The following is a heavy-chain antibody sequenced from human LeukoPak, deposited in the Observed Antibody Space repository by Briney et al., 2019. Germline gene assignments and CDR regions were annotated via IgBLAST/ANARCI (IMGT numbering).Heavy chain of an antibody. CDR2: IYTSGST. Sequence: KPSETLSLTCTVSGGSLSSYYWSWIRQPAGKGLEWIGRIYTSGSTNYNPSLKGRVTMSVDTSKNQFSLKVSSVTAADTAVYYCARDRGYSSSWYYYYYMDVWGKGTTVTVSS. D-gene: IGHD6-13*01. CDR3: ARDRGYSSSWYYYYYMDV. V-gene: IGHV4-4*07. CDR1: GGSLSSYY. J-gene: IGHJ6*03.